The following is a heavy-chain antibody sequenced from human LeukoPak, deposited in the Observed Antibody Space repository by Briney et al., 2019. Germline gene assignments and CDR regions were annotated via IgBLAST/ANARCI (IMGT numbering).Heavy chain of an antibody. V-gene: IGHV3-20*04. Sequence: GGSLRLSCAASGFTFDDYGMSWVRQAPGKGLEWVSDINWNGGSTGYAYSVKGRFTISRDNDKNSLYLQMNSLRAEDTALYYCARVRNYYDSSGPKRGAFDIWGQGTMVTVSS. J-gene: IGHJ3*02. D-gene: IGHD3-22*01. CDR1: GFTFDDYG. CDR2: INWNGGST. CDR3: ARVRNYYDSSGPKRGAFDI.